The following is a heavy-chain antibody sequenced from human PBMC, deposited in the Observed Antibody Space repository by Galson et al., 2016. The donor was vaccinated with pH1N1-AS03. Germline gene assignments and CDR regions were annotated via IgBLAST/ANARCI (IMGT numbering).Heavy chain of an antibody. V-gene: IGHV1-2*02. D-gene: IGHD3-16*01. Sequence: SVKVSCKASGYNFRDYYMHWVRQAPRQGLEWMGWITPKDEDTNYAPKFQGRVTMTRDLSTSSAYLELNRLTADDTAVYFCARDGGGINADALDTWGQGPLVTVSS. CDR1: GYNFRDYY. J-gene: IGHJ3*02. CDR3: ARDGGGINADALDT. CDR2: ITPKDEDT.